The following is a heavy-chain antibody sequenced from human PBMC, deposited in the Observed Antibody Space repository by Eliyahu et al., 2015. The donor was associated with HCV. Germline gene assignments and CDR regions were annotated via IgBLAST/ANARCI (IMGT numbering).Heavy chain of an antibody. CDR1: GFTFSSYX. Sequence: EVQLVESGGGLVQPGGSLRLSXAAXGFTFSSYXMNXVRQAPGKGLEWVSYISSSSSTIYYADSVKGRFTISRDNAKNSLYLQMNSLRDEDTAVYYCARGAYDSSVYWGQGTLVTVSS. CDR2: ISSSSSTI. V-gene: IGHV3-48*02. CDR3: ARGAYDSSVY. D-gene: IGHD3-22*01. J-gene: IGHJ4*02.